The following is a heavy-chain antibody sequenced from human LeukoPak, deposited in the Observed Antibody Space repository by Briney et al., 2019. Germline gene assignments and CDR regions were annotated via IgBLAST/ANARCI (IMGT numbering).Heavy chain of an antibody. CDR3: ARRQGTTLSFDY. CDR2: INAYYGNT. Sequence: GGSVTDTFMATGYTSNTYGFNWVRPAPGQGLEWMGWINAYYGNTIYAQKLQGRVTMTTETSTSTAYMVLRSLRSDDTAVYYCARRQGTTLSFDYWGAGKPLTVSS. CDR1: GYTSNTYG. V-gene: IGHV1-18*01. D-gene: IGHD1-1*01. J-gene: IGHJ4*02.